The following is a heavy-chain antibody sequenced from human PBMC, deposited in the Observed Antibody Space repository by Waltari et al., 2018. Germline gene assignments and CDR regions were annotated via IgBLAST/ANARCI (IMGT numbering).Heavy chain of an antibody. CDR3: ARVPPGPYYFDY. CDR2: INPNGGSA. J-gene: IGHJ4*02. CDR1: GYTFADFY. Sequence: QVQMVQSGAEVKKPESSVNVSCKASGYTFADFYIHWVRQAPGHGLEWMGKINPNGGSAGYAQRFKGRIIMTTDTSTGTVYMELNSLTSNDTAVYFCARVPPGPYYFDYWGQGTLVTVSS. V-gene: IGHV1-46*01.